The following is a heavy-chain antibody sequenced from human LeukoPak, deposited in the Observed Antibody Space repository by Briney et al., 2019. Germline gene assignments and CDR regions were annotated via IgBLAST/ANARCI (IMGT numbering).Heavy chain of an antibody. V-gene: IGHV3-30*18. J-gene: IGHJ4*02. CDR1: GFTFSSYG. D-gene: IGHD2-2*01. CDR3: AKDYQRYCSSTSCLRFDY. Sequence: GRSLRVSCAASGFTFSSYGMHWVRQAPGKGLEWVAVISYDGSNKYYADSVKGRFTISRDNSKNTLYLQMNSLRAEDTAVYYCAKDYQRYCSSTSCLRFDYWGQGTLVTVSS. CDR2: ISYDGSNK.